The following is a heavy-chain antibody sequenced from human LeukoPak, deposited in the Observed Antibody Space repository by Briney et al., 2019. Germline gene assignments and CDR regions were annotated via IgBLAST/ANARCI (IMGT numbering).Heavy chain of an antibody. J-gene: IGHJ4*02. D-gene: IGHD6-13*01. V-gene: IGHV3-21*01. Sequence: GGSLRLSCAASGFTVSSNYMSWVRQAPGKGLEWVSSISSSSSYIYYADSVKGRFTISRDNAKNSLYLQMNSLRAEDTAVYYCAREEEQLFDYWGQGTLVTVSS. CDR3: AREEEQLFDY. CDR1: GFTVSSNY. CDR2: ISSSSSYI.